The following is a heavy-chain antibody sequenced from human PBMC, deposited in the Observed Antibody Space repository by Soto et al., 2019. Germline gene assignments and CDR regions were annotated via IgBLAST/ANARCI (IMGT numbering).Heavy chain of an antibody. D-gene: IGHD2-2*01. CDR2: MNPNSGNT. J-gene: IGHJ6*02. CDR1: GYTFTSYD. Sequence: SVKVSCKASGYTFTSYDINWVRPATGQGLEWMGWMNPNSGNTGYAQKFQGRVTMTRNSSISTAYMELSSLRSEDTAVYYCARGKSWDALVPAAYNYYYYYGMDVWGQGTTVTVSS. CDR3: ARGKSWDALVPAAYNYYYYYGMDV. V-gene: IGHV1-8*01.